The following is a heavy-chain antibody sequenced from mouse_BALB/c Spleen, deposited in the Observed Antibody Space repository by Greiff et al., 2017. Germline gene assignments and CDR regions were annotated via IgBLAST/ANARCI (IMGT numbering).Heavy chain of an antibody. CDR3: ARTYRYDAYYFDY. Sequence: EVKLMESGAELVRPGALVKLSCKASGFNIKDYYMHWVKQRPEQGLEWIGWIDPENGNTIYDPKFQGKASITADTSSNTAYLQLSSLTSEDTAVYYCARTYRYDAYYFDYWGQGTTLTVSS. D-gene: IGHD2-14*01. CDR2: IDPENGNT. V-gene: IGHV14-1*02. J-gene: IGHJ2*01. CDR1: GFNIKDYY.